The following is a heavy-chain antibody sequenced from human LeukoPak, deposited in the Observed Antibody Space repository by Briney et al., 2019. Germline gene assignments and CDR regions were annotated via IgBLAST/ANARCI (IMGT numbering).Heavy chain of an antibody. CDR1: GFTFSSYW. V-gene: IGHV3-7*03. Sequence: GVSLRLSCEASGFTFSSYWMSWVRQAPGKGLEWVANIKTDGSEKYYVDSVKGRFTISRDNAENSLYLQMNSLRAEDTAVYYCARDYTGYFPWGQGTLVIVSS. CDR2: IKTDGSEK. J-gene: IGHJ5*02. D-gene: IGHD3-9*01. CDR3: ARDYTGYFP.